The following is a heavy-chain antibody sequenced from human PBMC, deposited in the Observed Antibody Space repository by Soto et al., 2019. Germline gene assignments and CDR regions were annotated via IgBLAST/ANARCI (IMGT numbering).Heavy chain of an antibody. V-gene: IGHV3-7*01. J-gene: IGHJ4*02. D-gene: IGHD2-2*01. Sequence: EVQLVESGGGLAQPGESLRLSCTASGFSFSSYWMSWVLQAPGKGLEWVANIKQEGNDKYYVDSVKGRFTISRDNTKNSLYLKMDSRRVEDTVFYYCGRVCNRPGCPYYFDYWGQGALVTVSS. CDR1: GFSFSSYW. CDR3: GRVCNRPGCPYYFDY. CDR2: IKQEGNDK.